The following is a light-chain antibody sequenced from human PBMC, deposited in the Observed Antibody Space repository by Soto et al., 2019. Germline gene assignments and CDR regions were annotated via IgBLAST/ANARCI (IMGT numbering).Light chain of an antibody. Sequence: DIVLTQSPLSLPVTPGEPASISCKSSQSLLHSKGYECLDWYLQKPGQSPQLLISLGSIRASGVPDRFSGSGSGTDYALKISRVDAEDVGIYYYMQALQTPPTFGQGTKVEI. CDR2: LGS. V-gene: IGKV2-28*01. CDR1: QSLLHSKGYEC. CDR3: MQALQTPPT. J-gene: IGKJ1*01.